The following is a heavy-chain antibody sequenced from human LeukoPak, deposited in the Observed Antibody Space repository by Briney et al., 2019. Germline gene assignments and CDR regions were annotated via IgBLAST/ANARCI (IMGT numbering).Heavy chain of an antibody. Sequence: GGSLRLSCAASGFTFSNYWMHWVRQAPGKGLVWVSRINSDGSGTTDSVKGRFTISRDNAKNMLYLQMNSLRAEDTAVYYCARGVGNWFDSWGQGTLVTVSS. V-gene: IGHV3-74*01. CDR2: INSDGSGT. CDR3: ARGVGNWFDS. J-gene: IGHJ5*01. CDR1: GFTFSNYW.